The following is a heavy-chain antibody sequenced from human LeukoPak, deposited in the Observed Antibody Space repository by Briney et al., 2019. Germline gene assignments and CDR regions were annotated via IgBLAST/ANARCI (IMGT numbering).Heavy chain of an antibody. CDR2: IYHSGST. J-gene: IGHJ4*02. D-gene: IGHD3-10*01. CDR1: GGSISSSNW. Sequence: SETLSLTCAVSGGSISSSNWWSWVRQPPGKGLEWIGDIYHSGSTNYNPSLKSRVTISVDKSKNQFSLKLSSVTAADTAVYYCARVISAYGSGSLYFDYWGQGALVTVSS. V-gene: IGHV4-4*02. CDR3: ARVISAYGSGSLYFDY.